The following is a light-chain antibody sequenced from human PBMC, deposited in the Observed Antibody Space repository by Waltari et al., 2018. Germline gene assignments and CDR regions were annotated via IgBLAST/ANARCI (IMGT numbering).Light chain of an antibody. Sequence: QSALTQPASVSGSPGQSITISCTGTSSDGGGYNLVSWYQQHPGKAPKLMIYEGSKRPSGVSNRFSGSKSGNTASLTISGLQAEDEADYYCCSYAGSSTYVFGTGTKVTVL. CDR3: CSYAGSSTYV. V-gene: IGLV2-23*01. CDR2: EGS. CDR1: SSDGGGYNL. J-gene: IGLJ1*01.